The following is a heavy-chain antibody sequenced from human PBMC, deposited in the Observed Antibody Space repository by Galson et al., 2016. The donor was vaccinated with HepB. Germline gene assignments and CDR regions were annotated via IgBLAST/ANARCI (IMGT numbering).Heavy chain of an antibody. CDR3: ARRGAYGGRSLGTFDI. CDR2: IKYSGTA. V-gene: IGHV4-39*01. J-gene: IGHJ3*02. Sequence: SETLSLTCTVSGGSISDTNYYWGWIRQPPGKGLEWIGSIKYSGTAYYNPSLKSRVSISVDTSKNQFSLKLISVTATDTAMYYCARRGAYGGRSLGTFDIWGQGTMVTVSP. CDR1: GGSISDTNYY. D-gene: IGHD1-26*01.